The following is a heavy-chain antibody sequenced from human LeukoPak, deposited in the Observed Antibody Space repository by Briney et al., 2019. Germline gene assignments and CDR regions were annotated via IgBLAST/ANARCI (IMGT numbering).Heavy chain of an antibody. D-gene: IGHD1-26*01. J-gene: IGHJ4*02. CDR3: ARGVVGATLYY. CDR2: IYYSGST. V-gene: IGHV4-30-4*08. CDR1: EFTFSSYS. Sequence: LRLSCAASEFTFSSYSMNWVRQAPGKGLEWIGYIYYSGSTYYNPSLKSRVTISVDTSKNQFSLKLSSVTAADTAVYYCARGVVGATLYYWGQGTLVTVSS.